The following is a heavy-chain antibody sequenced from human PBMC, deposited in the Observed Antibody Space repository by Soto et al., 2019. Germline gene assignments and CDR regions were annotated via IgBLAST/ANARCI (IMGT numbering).Heavy chain of an antibody. Sequence: SVKVSCKASGFPFTSSALQWVRQARGQRLEWIGWIVVGSGNTNYAQKFQERVTITRDMSTSTAYMELSSLRSEDTAVYYCAATVLPNAFDIWGQRTMVTVSS. J-gene: IGHJ3*02. D-gene: IGHD4-4*01. CDR3: AATVLPNAFDI. V-gene: IGHV1-58*01. CDR2: IVVGSGNT. CDR1: GFPFTSSA.